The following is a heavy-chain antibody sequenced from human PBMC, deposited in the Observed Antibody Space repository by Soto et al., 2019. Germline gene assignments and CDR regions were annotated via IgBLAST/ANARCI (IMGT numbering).Heavy chain of an antibody. Sequence: QLQLQESGPGLVKPSETLSLTCTVSGGSISSRSYYWGWIRQPPGKGLEWIGSIYYSGSTYYNPSLKSRVTISVDTSKNQFSLKLSSVTAADTAVYYCASRAEYYDSSGYYHKAFWYFDYWGQGTLVTVSS. CDR3: ASRAEYYDSSGYYHKAFWYFDY. D-gene: IGHD3-22*01. V-gene: IGHV4-39*01. CDR2: IYYSGST. CDR1: GGSISSRSYY. J-gene: IGHJ4*02.